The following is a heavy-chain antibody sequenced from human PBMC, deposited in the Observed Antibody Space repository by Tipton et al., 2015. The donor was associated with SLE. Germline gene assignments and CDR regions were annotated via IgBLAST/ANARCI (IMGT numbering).Heavy chain of an antibody. CDR3: ARDVATVWWQLDS. J-gene: IGHJ4*02. CDR2: IYYDGIRK. V-gene: IGHV3-33*01. Sequence: SLRLSCEASGFTFSCYGLHWVRQAPGKGLEWVAIIYYDGIRKYYAESVKGRFTVSRDNSKNTLYLQMNNLGAEDTALYYCARDVATVWWQLDSWGQGTLVSVSS. CDR1: GFTFSCYG. D-gene: IGHD4-23*01.